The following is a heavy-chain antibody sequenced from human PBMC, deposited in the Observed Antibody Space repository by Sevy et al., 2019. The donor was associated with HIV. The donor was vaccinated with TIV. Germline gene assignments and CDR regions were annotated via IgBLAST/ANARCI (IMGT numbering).Heavy chain of an antibody. CDR3: TTGNYYDSSGYYMGAFDI. V-gene: IGHV3-15*01. D-gene: IGHD3-22*01. J-gene: IGHJ3*02. CDR2: IKSKTDGGTT. Sequence: GGSLRLSCAASGFTFSNAWMSWVRQAPGKGLEWVGRIKSKTDGGTTDYAAPVKGRFTISRDDSKNTQYLQMNSLKTEDTAVYYCTTGNYYDSSGYYMGAFDIWGQGTMVTVSS. CDR1: GFTFSNAW.